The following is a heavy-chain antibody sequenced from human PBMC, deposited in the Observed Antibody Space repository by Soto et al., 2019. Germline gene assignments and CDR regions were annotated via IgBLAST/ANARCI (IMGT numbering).Heavy chain of an antibody. Sequence: GGSLRLSCEASGFTFSNYAMIWVRQAPGKGLGWVSTIGGSGTTTYYADSVKGRFIISRDNSRNTLYLQMSSLRAEDTAVYYCATFHYQSSPYRRLDYWGQGLLGTVSS. V-gene: IGHV3-23*01. D-gene: IGHD3-22*01. CDR2: IGGSGTTT. CDR3: ATFHYQSSPYRRLDY. CDR1: GFTFSNYA. J-gene: IGHJ4*02.